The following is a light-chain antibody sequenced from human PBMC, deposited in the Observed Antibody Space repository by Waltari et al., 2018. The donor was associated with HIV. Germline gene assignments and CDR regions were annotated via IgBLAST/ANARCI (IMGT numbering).Light chain of an antibody. J-gene: IGLJ2*01. CDR1: RIDVGGYSY. Sequence: QSALTQPASVSGSPGQSITISCTGTRIDVGGYSYVAWYQQPQSKAPKVIIHDGTNRPSGVSYRFSVSKSGDSASLTISGLQAEDEAVYFCSPYTSNSVFFGGGTRLTVL. CDR2: DGT. CDR3: SPYTSNSVF. V-gene: IGLV2-14*03.